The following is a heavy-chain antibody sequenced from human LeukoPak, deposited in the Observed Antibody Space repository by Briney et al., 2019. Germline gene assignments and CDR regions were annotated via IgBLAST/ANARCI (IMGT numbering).Heavy chain of an antibody. J-gene: IGHJ4*02. CDR2: INGGGVNT. CDR3: AKDLYSNYGPADY. CDR1: VFTFSSYS. V-gene: IGHV3-23*01. Sequence: PGGCLRLSCAASVFTFSSYSMSWVRQAPGKGLEWVSTINGGGVNTHYADSVGGRFTISRDNSKNTLFLQMNSLRDEDTAVYYCAKDLYSNYGPADYWGQGNLVTVSS. D-gene: IGHD4-11*01.